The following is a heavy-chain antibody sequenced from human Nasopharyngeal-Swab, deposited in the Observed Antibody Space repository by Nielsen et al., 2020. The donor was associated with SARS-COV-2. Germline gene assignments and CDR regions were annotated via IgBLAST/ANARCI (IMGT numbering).Heavy chain of an antibody. V-gene: IGHV3-48*02. CDR3: ARDHCATTACRFDY. J-gene: IGHJ4*02. Sequence: GESLKISCTASGFTFSSSGINWVRQAPGKGLEWVSYISSSATTISYADSVKGRFTISRDNAKNSLYLQMDSLRDEDTAVYYRARDHCATTACRFDYWGQGTLVTVSS. CDR1: GFTFSSSG. D-gene: IGHD1-26*01. CDR2: ISSSATTI.